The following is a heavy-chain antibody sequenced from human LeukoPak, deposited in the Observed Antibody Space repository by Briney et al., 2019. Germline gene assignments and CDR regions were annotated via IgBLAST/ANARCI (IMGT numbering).Heavy chain of an antibody. CDR1: GFTFSSYW. CDR3: ARGGDYYDILTGYYPGYYFDY. V-gene: IGHV3-7*03. Sequence: PGGSLRLSCAASGFTFSSYWMSWVRQAPGKGLEWVANIKQDGSEKYYVDSVKGRFTISRDNAKNSLYLQMNSLRVEDTAVYYCARGGDYYDILTGYYPGYYFDYWGQGTLVTVSS. D-gene: IGHD3-9*01. J-gene: IGHJ4*02. CDR2: IKQDGSEK.